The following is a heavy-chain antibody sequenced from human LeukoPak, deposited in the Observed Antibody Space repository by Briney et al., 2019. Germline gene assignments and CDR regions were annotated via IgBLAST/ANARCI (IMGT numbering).Heavy chain of an antibody. Sequence: PSETLSLTCAVSGGSISSGGYSWSWIRQPPGKGLEWIGYIYHSGSTYYNPSPKSRVTISVDRSKNQFSLKLSSVTAADTAVYYCARGGRRISDYGMDVWGKGTTVTVSS. V-gene: IGHV4-30-2*01. D-gene: IGHD1-26*01. CDR1: GGSISSGGYS. CDR3: ARGGRRISDYGMDV. CDR2: IYHSGST. J-gene: IGHJ6*04.